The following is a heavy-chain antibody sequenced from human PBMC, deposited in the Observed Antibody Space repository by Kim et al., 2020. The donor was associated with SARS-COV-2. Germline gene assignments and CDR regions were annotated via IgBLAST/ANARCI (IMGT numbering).Heavy chain of an antibody. J-gene: IGHJ6*01. CDR3: ARRLTAITPYYGMEV. V-gene: IGHV1-18*01. CDR2: INPYNGDT. D-gene: IGHD2-15*01. Sequence: ASVKVSCKASGYTFTGYGISWVRQAPGQGLEWMGWINPYNGDTYYAQKIQGRVTMTTDTSTGTAYMELRSLTFDDTAIYYCARRLTAITPYYGMEVWGQGTTVTVSS. CDR1: GYTFTGYG.